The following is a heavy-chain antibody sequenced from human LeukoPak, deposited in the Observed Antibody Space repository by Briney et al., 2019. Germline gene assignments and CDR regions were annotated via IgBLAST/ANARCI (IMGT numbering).Heavy chain of an antibody. CDR3: ARDVGDIVTIPAAISVP. Sequence: ASVKVSCKASGYTFSSYGISWVRQAPGQGLEWMGWISAYNGNTNYAQMLQGRATMTTDTSTSTAYMEVRSLRSDDTAVYYCARDVGDIVTIPAAISVPWGQGTLVTVSS. J-gene: IGHJ5*02. D-gene: IGHD2-2*01. V-gene: IGHV1-18*01. CDR1: GYTFSSYG. CDR2: ISAYNGNT.